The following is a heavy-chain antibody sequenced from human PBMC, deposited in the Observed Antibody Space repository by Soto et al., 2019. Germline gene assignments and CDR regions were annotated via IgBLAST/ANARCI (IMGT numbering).Heavy chain of an antibody. Sequence: GGSLRLSCAASGFTFSNYAMHWVRQAPGKGLEWVAVISYDGSNKYYADSVKGRFTISRDNSQNTLYLQMNSPTAEDTAGYYCARRPTPYYFDYWGQGTLVTVSS. J-gene: IGHJ4*02. V-gene: IGHV3-30-3*01. CDR1: GFTFSNYA. CDR2: ISYDGSNK. CDR3: ARRPTPYYFDY.